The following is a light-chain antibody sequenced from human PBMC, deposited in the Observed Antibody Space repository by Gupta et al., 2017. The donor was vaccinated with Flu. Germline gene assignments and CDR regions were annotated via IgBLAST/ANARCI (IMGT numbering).Light chain of an antibody. J-gene: IGKJ4*01. V-gene: IGKV1-39*01. Sequence: IQMTQSPSSLSVSLGGRVSITCRASQDIFTYLHWYQQKPGKAPTLLIYGVSSWESGVPSRFSASGSGTDFTLTINNLQPEDFATYFCHQSDDTPPTFGGGTKVEI. CDR2: GVS. CDR3: HQSDDTPPT. CDR1: QDIFTY.